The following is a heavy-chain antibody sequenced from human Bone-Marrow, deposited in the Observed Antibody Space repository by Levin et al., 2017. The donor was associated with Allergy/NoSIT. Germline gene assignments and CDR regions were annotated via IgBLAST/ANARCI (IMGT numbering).Heavy chain of an antibody. Sequence: ETLSLTCAASGFTFSSYSMNWVRQAPGKGLEWVSSISSSSSYIYYADSVKGRFTISRDNAKNSLYLQMNSLRAEDTAVYYCARDWGSSWYDAFDIWGQGTMVTVSS. CDR3: ARDWGSSWYDAFDI. CDR2: ISSSSSYI. CDR1: GFTFSSYS. V-gene: IGHV3-21*01. J-gene: IGHJ3*02. D-gene: IGHD6-13*01.